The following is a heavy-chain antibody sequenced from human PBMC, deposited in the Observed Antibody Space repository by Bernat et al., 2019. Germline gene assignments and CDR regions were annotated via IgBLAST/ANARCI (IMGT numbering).Heavy chain of an antibody. J-gene: IGHJ6*03. CDR3: ERDISSSTDYYDYYYMDG. V-gene: IGHV7-4-1*02. CDR1: GYTFTSYA. D-gene: IGHD6-6*01. CDR2: INTNTGHP. Sequence: SGYTFTSYAMNWVRQAPGQGLEWMGWINTNTGHPTYAQGFTGRFVFSLDTSVSTAYLQISSLKAEDTAVYYCERDISSSTDYYDYYYMDGWGKGNKV.